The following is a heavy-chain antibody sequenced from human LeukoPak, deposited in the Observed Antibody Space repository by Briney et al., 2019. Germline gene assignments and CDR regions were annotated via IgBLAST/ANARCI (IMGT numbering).Heavy chain of an antibody. V-gene: IGHV3-23*01. CDR1: GFTFSSYA. D-gene: IGHD3-22*01. CDR3: AKASAMIVVVSKHFDY. CDR2: ISGSGGST. Sequence: GGSLRLACAASGFTFSSYAMSWVRQAPGKGLEWVSAISGSGGSTYYADSVKGRFTISRDNSKNTLYLQMNSLRAEDTAVYYCAKASAMIVVVSKHFDYWGQGTLVTVSS. J-gene: IGHJ4*02.